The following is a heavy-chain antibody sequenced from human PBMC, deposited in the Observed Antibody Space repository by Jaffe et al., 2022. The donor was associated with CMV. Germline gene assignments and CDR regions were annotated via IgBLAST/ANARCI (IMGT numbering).Heavy chain of an antibody. V-gene: IGHV3-7*03. D-gene: IGHD3-22*01. CDR1: GFTFSSYW. Sequence: EVQLVESGGGLVQPGGSLRLSCAASGFTFSSYWMSWVRQAPGKGLEWVANIKQDGSEKYYVDSVKGRFTISRDNAKNSLYLQMNSLRAEDTAVYYCARDYADSSGYFSQYYMDVWGKGTTVTVSS. CDR2: IKQDGSEK. CDR3: ARDYADSSGYFSQYYMDV. J-gene: IGHJ6*03.